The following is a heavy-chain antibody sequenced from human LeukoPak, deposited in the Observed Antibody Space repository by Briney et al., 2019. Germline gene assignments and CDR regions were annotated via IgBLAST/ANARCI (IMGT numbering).Heavy chain of an antibody. D-gene: IGHD1-7*01. CDR2: ISNDGSNK. CDR3: ARVIHRYNWDYAVPHFDY. V-gene: IGHV3-30*04. Sequence: PGRSLRLSCAASGFTLSSYAMHWVRQAPGKGLEWVAVISNDGSNKYYADSVKGRFTISRDNSKNTLYLQMNSLRPEDTAVYYCARVIHRYNWDYAVPHFDYWGQGTLVTVSS. J-gene: IGHJ4*02. CDR1: GFTLSSYA.